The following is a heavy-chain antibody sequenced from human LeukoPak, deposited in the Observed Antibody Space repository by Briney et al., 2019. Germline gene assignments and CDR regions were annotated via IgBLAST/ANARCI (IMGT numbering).Heavy chain of an antibody. CDR1: GFSFSTYG. CDR3: AKDQRPDTGYDIDY. J-gene: IGHJ4*02. CDR2: IYGSDDTT. V-gene: IGHV3-23*01. Sequence: GGSLRLSCSASGFSFSTYGMSWVRQAPRKGLEWVSTIYGSDDTTRYAESVKGRFTISRDNSKETLYLQMNNLRAEDTAVCYCAKDQRPDTGYDIDYWGQGTLVTVSS. D-gene: IGHD3-9*01.